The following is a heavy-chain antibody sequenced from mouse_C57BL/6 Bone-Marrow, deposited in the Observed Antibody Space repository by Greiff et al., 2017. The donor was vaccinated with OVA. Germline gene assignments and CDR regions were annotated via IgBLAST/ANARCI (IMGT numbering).Heavy chain of an antibody. CDR1: GYTFTSYW. D-gene: IGHD2-3*01. CDR2: IYPGNSDT. V-gene: IGHV1-5*01. CDR3: QIYDGYDDAMDY. J-gene: IGHJ4*01. Sequence: SGTVLARPGASVKMSCKTSGYTFTSYWMHWVKQRPGQGLEWIGAIYPGNSDTSYNQKFKGKAKLTAVTSASTAYMELSSLTNEDSAVDYCQIYDGYDDAMDYWGQGTSVTVSS.